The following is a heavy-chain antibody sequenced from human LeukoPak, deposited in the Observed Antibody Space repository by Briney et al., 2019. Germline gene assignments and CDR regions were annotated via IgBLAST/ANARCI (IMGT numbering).Heavy chain of an antibody. J-gene: IGHJ2*01. CDR2: LVGSGANT. V-gene: IGHV3-23*01. CDR3: AKYRGSTYQNRCFDL. Sequence: PGGSLRLSCAASGLTFGNYAMGWVRQAPGKGLEWVSSLVGSGANTFYADSVKGRFTISRDNSKNMLFLQMSSLRAEDTAIYHCAKYRGSTYQNRCFDLWGRGTLVTVSS. D-gene: IGHD5-18*01. CDR1: GLTFGNYA.